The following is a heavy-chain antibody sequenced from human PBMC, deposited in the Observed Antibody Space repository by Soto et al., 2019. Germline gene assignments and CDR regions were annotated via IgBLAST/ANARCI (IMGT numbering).Heavy chain of an antibody. Sequence: PSETLSLTCTVPGGSISSGRYYWTWLRQPPRKVLEWIGYIYYRGSTYYNPSLKSRVTISVDTSKNQFSLKLSSVTAADTTVYYCAIGFCIVRSPYRCCHQCGQG. CDR1: GGSISSGRYY. CDR3: AIGFCIVRSPYRCCHQ. V-gene: IGHV4-31*03. J-gene: IGHJ1*01. D-gene: IGHD2-2*03. CDR2: IYYRGST.